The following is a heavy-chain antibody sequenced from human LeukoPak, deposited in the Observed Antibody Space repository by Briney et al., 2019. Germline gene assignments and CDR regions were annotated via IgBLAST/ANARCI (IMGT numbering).Heavy chain of an antibody. J-gene: IGHJ6*02. V-gene: IGHV7-4-1*02. CDR2: INTNTGNP. CDR1: GYTFTSYA. Sequence: ASVKVSCKASGYTFTSYAMNWVRQAPGQGLEWMGWINTNTGNPTYAQGFTGRFVFSLDTSVSTAYLQISSLKAEDTAVYYCARDFVVVPAAYYYYGMDVWGQGATVTVSS. CDR3: ARDFVVVPAAYYYYGMDV. D-gene: IGHD2-2*01.